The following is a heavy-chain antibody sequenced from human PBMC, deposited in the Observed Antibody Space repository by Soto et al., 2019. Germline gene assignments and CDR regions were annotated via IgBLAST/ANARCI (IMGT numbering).Heavy chain of an antibody. V-gene: IGHV3-7*03. CDR3: AREYFDWLLLFDY. CDR1: GFTFSTYA. CDR2: IKQDGSEK. Sequence: GSLRLSCVASGFTFSTYAMSCVRQAPGKGLEWVANIKQDGSEKYYVDSVKGRFTISRDNAKNSLYLQMNSLRAEDTAVYYCAREYFDWLLLFDYWGQGTLVTVSS. D-gene: IGHD3-9*01. J-gene: IGHJ4*02.